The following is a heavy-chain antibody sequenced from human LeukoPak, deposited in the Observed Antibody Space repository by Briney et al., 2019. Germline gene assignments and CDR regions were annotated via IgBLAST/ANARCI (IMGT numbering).Heavy chain of an antibody. CDR2: MYYTGST. J-gene: IGHJ3*02. CDR1: GGSVSSSNYY. Sequence: SETLSLTCTVSGGSVSSSNYYWGWIRQPRGKGLEWIGNMYYTGSTYHNPSLKSRVTISIDTSKNQFSLKLSSVTATDTAVYYCATLHYDSSGYFDAFDIWGQGIMVTVSS. D-gene: IGHD3-22*01. CDR3: ATLHYDSSGYFDAFDI. V-gene: IGHV4-39*01.